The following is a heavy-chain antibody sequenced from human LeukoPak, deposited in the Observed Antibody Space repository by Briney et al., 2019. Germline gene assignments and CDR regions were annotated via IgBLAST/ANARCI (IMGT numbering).Heavy chain of an antibody. V-gene: IGHV3-48*03. Sequence: GGSLRLSCAASGFTFSSYEMNWVRQAPGKGLEWVSYISSSGSTIYYADSVKGRFTISRDNAKNSLYLQMNSLRAEDTAVYYCARDRALFGVVPFWFDPWGQGTLVTVSS. CDR2: ISSSGSTI. D-gene: IGHD3-3*01. J-gene: IGHJ5*02. CDR3: ARDRALFGVVPFWFDP. CDR1: GFTFSSYE.